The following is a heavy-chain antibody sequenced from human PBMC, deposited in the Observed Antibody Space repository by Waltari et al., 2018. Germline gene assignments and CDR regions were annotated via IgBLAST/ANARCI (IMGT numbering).Heavy chain of an antibody. J-gene: IGHJ3*02. CDR2: SPYSGVT. CDR1: GCSISSSSYY. Sequence: QLQLQESGPGLVKPSETLSLTCTVSGCSISSSSYYWGWIRQPPRKALAWVGRSPYSGVTDYSPSLKRGVTISVDTCKSQFSLKLSYVPVAVTAVYYCARVGVTTVTTKAVDIWGQGTMVTVSS. V-gene: IGHV4-39*01. D-gene: IGHD4-17*01. CDR3: ARVGVTTVTTKAVDI.